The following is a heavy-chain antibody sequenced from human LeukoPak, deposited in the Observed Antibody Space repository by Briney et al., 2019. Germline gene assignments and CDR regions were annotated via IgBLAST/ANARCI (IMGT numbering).Heavy chain of an antibody. J-gene: IGHJ6*02. CDR1: GFTFSNYW. CDR2: IKRDGSEK. D-gene: IGHD3-10*01. Sequence: QAGGSLRLSCAASGFTFSNYWMSWVRQAPGKGLDWVANIKRDGSEKYYVDSVKGRFTISRDNAKNSLYLQMNSLRAEDTAVYYCAREAWFGGIKYYYYGMDVWGQGTTVTVSS. V-gene: IGHV3-7*01. CDR3: AREAWFGGIKYYYYGMDV.